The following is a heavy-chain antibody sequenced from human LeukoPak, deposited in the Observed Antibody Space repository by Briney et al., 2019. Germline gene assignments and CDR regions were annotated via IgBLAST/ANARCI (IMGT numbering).Heavy chain of an antibody. CDR1: GFTFDDYA. Sequence: GGSLRLSCAASGFTFDDYAMHWVRQAPGKGLEWVSLISWDGGSTYYADSVKGRFTISRDNSKETLYLQMNSLKTGDTAVYYCARVHFDWITFFDYWGQGTLVTVSS. D-gene: IGHD3-9*01. V-gene: IGHV3-43D*03. CDR2: ISWDGGST. CDR3: ARVHFDWITFFDY. J-gene: IGHJ4*02.